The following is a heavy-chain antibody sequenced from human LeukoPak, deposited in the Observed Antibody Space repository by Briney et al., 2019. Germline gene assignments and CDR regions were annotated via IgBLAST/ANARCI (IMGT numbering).Heavy chain of an antibody. J-gene: IGHJ4*02. CDR2: ISGSGGST. Sequence: GGSLRLSCAASGFTFSSYAMSWVRQAPGKGLEWVSAISGSGGSTYYADSVKGRFTISRDNSKNTLYLQMNSLRAEDTAVYYCAKIVFEYSSSSGFDYWGQGTLVTVSS. D-gene: IGHD6-6*01. V-gene: IGHV3-23*01. CDR3: AKIVFEYSSSSGFDY. CDR1: GFTFSSYA.